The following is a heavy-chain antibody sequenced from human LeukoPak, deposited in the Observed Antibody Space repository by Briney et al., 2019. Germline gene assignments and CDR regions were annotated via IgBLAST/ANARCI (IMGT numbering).Heavy chain of an antibody. V-gene: IGHV1-2*02. Sequence: EASVRVSCKASGYTLSDYYLHWVRQAPGQGLEYVGWINPNTGDTNSAQNFQGRVTLTRDTSINTVYMELTWLRSDDTAVYNCVRDVRGAAYWGQGTLVTASS. CDR1: GYTLSDYY. CDR2: INPNTGDT. J-gene: IGHJ4*02. CDR3: VRDVRGAAY.